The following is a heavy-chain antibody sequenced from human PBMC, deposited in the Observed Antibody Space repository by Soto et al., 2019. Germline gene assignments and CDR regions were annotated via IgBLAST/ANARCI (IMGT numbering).Heavy chain of an antibody. J-gene: IGHJ4*02. CDR1: GFTFITYP. D-gene: IGHD6-19*01. CDR2: IAYDGTNK. V-gene: IGHV3-30-3*01. CDR3: ARYNSGSGRYGTGDY. Sequence: RGSLRLSCAASGFTFITYPIHWVRQAPGKGLEWVAVIAYDGTNKYYADSVKGRFIISRDNSKNTMYLQMNSLRVEDTAVYYCARYNSGSGRYGTGDYWGQRTLVIVSS.